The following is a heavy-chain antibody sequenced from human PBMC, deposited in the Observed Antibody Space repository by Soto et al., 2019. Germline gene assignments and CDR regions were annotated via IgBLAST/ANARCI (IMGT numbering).Heavy chain of an antibody. D-gene: IGHD3-3*01. V-gene: IGHV4-34*01. CDR3: ARLINFWSGYYFYYYGMDV. CDR2: IDHSGSA. Sequence: PSETLSLTCAVYGGSFSGYYWSWIRQPPGKGLEWIGEIDHSGSANYNPSLKSRVTISVDTSKNQSSLKLSSVTAADTAVYYCARLINFWSGYYFYYYGMDVWGQGTAVTAP. CDR1: GGSFSGYY. J-gene: IGHJ6*02.